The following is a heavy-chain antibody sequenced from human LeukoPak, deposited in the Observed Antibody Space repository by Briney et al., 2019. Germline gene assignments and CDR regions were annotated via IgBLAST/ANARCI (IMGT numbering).Heavy chain of an antibody. CDR1: GFTFGDYF. Sequence: GGSLRLXCTASGFTFGDYFMSWVRQAPGKELEWVSFIRSKAYGGTTEYAASVKGRFTISRDDSKSIAYLQMSSLKTEDTAVYYCTRGYRSGTINPFFDYWGQGILVAVSS. D-gene: IGHD1-7*01. CDR2: IRSKAYGGTT. V-gene: IGHV3-49*04. CDR3: TRGYRSGTINPFFDY. J-gene: IGHJ4*02.